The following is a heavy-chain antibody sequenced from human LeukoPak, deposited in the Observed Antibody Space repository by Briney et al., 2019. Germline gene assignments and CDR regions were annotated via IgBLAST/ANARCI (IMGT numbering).Heavy chain of an antibody. CDR3: ARWSHVSGRWFLDN. CDR1: GFRLDNYW. CDR2: INEDGSKI. V-gene: IGHV3-7*05. D-gene: IGHD3-10*01. J-gene: IGHJ4*02. Sequence: EGSLRLSCEASGFRLDNYWMTWVRQAPGKGLEWVADINEDGSKIYSLDSVKGRFTISRDNAKNSLSLQLNTLRAEDTAVYYCARWSHVSGRWFLDNWGRGTLVSVSS.